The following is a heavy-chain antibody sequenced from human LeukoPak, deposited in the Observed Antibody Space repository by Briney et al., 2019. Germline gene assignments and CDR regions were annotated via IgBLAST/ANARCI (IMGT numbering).Heavy chain of an antibody. CDR1: GFTFSSYG. D-gene: IGHD3-22*01. CDR3: AKDGRTYYYDSSGPVDFDY. J-gene: IGHJ4*02. V-gene: IGHV3-30*02. Sequence: GGSLGLSCAASGFTFSSYGMHWVRQAPGKGLEWVAVIWYDGSNKYYADSVKGRFTISRDNSKNTLYLQMNSLRAEDTAVYYCAKDGRTYYYDSSGPVDFDYWGQGTLVTVSS. CDR2: IWYDGSNK.